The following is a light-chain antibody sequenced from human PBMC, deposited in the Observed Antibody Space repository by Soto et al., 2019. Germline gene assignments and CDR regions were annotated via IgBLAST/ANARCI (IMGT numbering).Light chain of an antibody. CDR3: QQYGRSPGLFT. CDR2: DAS. J-gene: IGKJ3*01. Sequence: TQSPSSFSASTGDRVTITCRASQGISSYLAWYQQKPGQAPRLLIYDASSRATGIPDRFSGSGSGTDFTLTISRLEPEDFAVYYCQQYGRSPGLFTFGPGTKVDIK. CDR1: QGISSY. V-gene: IGKV3-20*01.